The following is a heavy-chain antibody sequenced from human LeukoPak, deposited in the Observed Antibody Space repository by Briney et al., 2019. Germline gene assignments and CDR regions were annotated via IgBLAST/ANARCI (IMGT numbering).Heavy chain of an antibody. CDR3: AVYYYDSSGYIFDY. CDR1: GGSISSYY. J-gene: IGHJ4*02. CDR2: IYTSGST. D-gene: IGHD3-22*01. Sequence: SETLSLTCTVSGGSISSYYWSWIRQPPGKGLEWIGYIYTSGSTNYNPSLKSRVTISVDTSKNQFSLKLSSVTAADTAVYYCAVYYYDSSGYIFDYWGQGTLVTVSS. V-gene: IGHV4-4*09.